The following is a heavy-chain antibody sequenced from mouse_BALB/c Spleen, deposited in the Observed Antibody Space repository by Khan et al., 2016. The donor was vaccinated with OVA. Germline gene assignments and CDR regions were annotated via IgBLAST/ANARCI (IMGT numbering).Heavy chain of an antibody. V-gene: IGHV3-2*02. CDR2: ISYSGST. J-gene: IGHJ4*01. CDR1: GYSITSDYA. CDR3: ARDGSRYNYAMDY. Sequence: EVQLQESGPGLVKPSQSLSLTCTVTGYSITSDYAWNWIRQFPGNKLEWMGYISYSGSTSYNPSLKSRISITRDTSKNQFFLQLNSVTTEDTATYYCARDGSRYNYAMDYWCQGTAVTVSS. D-gene: IGHD2-3*01.